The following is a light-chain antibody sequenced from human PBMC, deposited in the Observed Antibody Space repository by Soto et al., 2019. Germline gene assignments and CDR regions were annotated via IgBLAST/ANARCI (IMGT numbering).Light chain of an antibody. CDR3: ATWDDSLNGVV. J-gene: IGLJ2*01. CDR2: TNN. CDR1: SSNIGRNS. V-gene: IGLV1-47*02. Sequence: QSALTQPPSASGTPGQKVTISCSGGSSNIGRNSVYWYQQLPGTAPRLLIYTNNQRPSGVPDRFSGSKSGTSASLVVSGPRSEDEADYYCATWDDSLNGVVFGGGTKLTVL.